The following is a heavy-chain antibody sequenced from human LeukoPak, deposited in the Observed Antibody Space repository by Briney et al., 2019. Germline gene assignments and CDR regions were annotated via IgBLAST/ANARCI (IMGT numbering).Heavy chain of an antibody. V-gene: IGHV1-69*13. CDR2: IIPIFGTA. Sequence: RWASVTVSCKASGGTFSSYAISWVRQAPGQGLEWMGGIIPIFGTANYAQKFQGRVTITADESTSTAYMELSSLRSEDTAVYYCARDPITMVRGVTYFDYWGQGTLVTVSS. D-gene: IGHD3-10*01. CDR1: GGTFSSYA. J-gene: IGHJ4*02. CDR3: ARDPITMVRGVTYFDY.